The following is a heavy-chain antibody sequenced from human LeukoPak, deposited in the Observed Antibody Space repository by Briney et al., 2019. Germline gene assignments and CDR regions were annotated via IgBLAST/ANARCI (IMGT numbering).Heavy chain of an antibody. CDR3: ARVHGGYPFDQ. D-gene: IGHD5-12*01. Sequence: GGSLRLPCAASGFIFSSYSMNWVRQAPGKGLEWISFISSVSSTIFYADSVKGRFNISRDNVKNSLYLQMNGLRAEDTAVYYCARVHGGYPFDQWGQGTLVTVSS. CDR1: GFIFSSYS. V-gene: IGHV3-48*01. J-gene: IGHJ4*02. CDR2: ISSVSSTI.